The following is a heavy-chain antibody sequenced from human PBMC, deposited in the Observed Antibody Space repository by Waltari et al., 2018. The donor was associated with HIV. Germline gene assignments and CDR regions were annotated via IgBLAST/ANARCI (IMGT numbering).Heavy chain of an antibody. D-gene: IGHD4-17*01. Sequence: QVQLQESGPGLVKPSGTLSLTCDVSGGSVSSDNWWSWVRQPPREGLEWIGESSQSVITNYSPSLKSRVTIAIDKSRNQFSLKLNSVTAADTAVYYCARDATSVTTSGGFDIWGQGTVVTVSS. V-gene: IGHV4-4*02. CDR3: ARDATSVTTSGGFDI. J-gene: IGHJ3*02. CDR2: SSQSVIT. CDR1: GGSVSSDNW.